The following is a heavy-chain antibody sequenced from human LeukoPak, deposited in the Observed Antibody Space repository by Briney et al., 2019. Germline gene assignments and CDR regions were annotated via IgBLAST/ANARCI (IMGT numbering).Heavy chain of an antibody. CDR2: IDPSGTT. CDR1: GGSFSGNY. J-gene: IGHJ6*03. V-gene: IGHV4-34*01. CDR3: AGDTDDYSYMDV. Sequence: SETLSLTCAIYGGSFSGNYWSWNRQPPGKGLEWIGEIDPSGTTNYNPSLKSRVTISGDTSKNQFSLNLTSVTAADTAVYYCAGDTDDYSYMDVWGKGTTVTVSS. D-gene: IGHD3-10*01.